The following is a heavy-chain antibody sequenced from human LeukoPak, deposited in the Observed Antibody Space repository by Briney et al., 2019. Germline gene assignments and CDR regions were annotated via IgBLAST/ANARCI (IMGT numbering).Heavy chain of an antibody. J-gene: IGHJ4*02. CDR1: GFTFSNAW. Sequence: GGSLRLSCAASGFTFSNAWMSWVRQAPGKGLEWIGRIKSKSDGGTTEYAAPVKGRFSISRDDSKNTLYLQMSSLRAEDTAVYYCTLYDYWGQGTLVTVSS. CDR3: TLYDY. D-gene: IGHD2-15*01. CDR2: IKSKSDGGTT. V-gene: IGHV3-15*05.